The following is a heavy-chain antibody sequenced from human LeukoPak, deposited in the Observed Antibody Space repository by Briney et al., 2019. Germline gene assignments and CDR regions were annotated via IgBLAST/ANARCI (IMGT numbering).Heavy chain of an antibody. CDR2: ISSSSSYI. V-gene: IGHV3-21*01. Sequence: PGGSLRLSCAASGFTFSSYSMNWVRQAPGKGLEWVSSISSSSSYIYYADSVKGRLTISRDNAKNSLYLQMNSLRAEDTAVYYCAREGVIYYFDYWGQGTLVTVSS. D-gene: IGHD3-10*01. CDR1: GFTFSSYS. J-gene: IGHJ4*02. CDR3: AREGVIYYFDY.